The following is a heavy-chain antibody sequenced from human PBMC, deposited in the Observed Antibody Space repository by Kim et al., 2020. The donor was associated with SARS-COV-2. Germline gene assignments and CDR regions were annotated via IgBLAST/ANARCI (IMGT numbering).Heavy chain of an antibody. CDR1: GFTFSSYG. CDR3: AKDRVKAGGWWLLMGY. D-gene: IGHD3-22*01. V-gene: IGHV3-30*18. Sequence: GGSLRLSCAASGFTFSSYGMHWVRQAPGKGLEWVAVISYDGSNKYYADSVKGRFTISRDNSKNTLYLQMNSLRAEDTAVYYCAKDRVKAGGWWLLMGYWGQGTLVTVSS. CDR2: ISYDGSNK. J-gene: IGHJ4*02.